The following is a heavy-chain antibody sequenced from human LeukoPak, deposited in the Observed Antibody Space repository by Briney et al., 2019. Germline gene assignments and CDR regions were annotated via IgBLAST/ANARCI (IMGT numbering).Heavy chain of an antibody. CDR2: IKQDGSEK. CDR1: GFTFSSYW. Sequence: PGGSLRLSCAASGFTFSSYWMSWVRQAPGKGLEWVANIKQDGSEKYYVDSVKGRFTISRDNAKNSLYLQMNSLRAEDTAVYYCARVLYDSSGYLDYWGQGTLVTVSS. D-gene: IGHD3-22*01. CDR3: ARVLYDSSGYLDY. J-gene: IGHJ4*02. V-gene: IGHV3-7*01.